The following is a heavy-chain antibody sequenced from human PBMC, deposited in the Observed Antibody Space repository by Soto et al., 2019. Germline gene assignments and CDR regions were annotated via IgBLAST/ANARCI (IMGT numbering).Heavy chain of an antibody. Sequence: PGGSLRLSCAASGFTFSSYGMHWVRQAPGKGLEWVAVISYDGSNKYYADSVKGRFTISRDNSKNTLYLQMNSLRAEDTAVYYCAKTTYYDILTGPTLFDYWGQGTLVTVSS. CDR3: AKTTYYDILTGPTLFDY. CDR1: GFTFSSYG. D-gene: IGHD3-9*01. J-gene: IGHJ4*02. V-gene: IGHV3-30*18. CDR2: ISYDGSNK.